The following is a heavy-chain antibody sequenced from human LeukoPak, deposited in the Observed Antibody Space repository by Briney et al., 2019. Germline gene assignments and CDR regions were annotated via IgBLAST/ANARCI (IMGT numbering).Heavy chain of an antibody. CDR2: ISTAGDT. D-gene: IGHD3-22*01. CDR1: GFTFSRYD. V-gene: IGHV3-13*01. J-gene: IGHJ6*02. CDR3: ARDISGGYDGLDV. Sequence: GGSLRLSCAASGFTFSRYDMHWVRQVTGKGLEWVSAISTAGDTYYPGSVKGRITVSRENAKNSLYLQMNSLSAGDTAVYYCARDISGGYDGLDVWGQGTTVTVSS.